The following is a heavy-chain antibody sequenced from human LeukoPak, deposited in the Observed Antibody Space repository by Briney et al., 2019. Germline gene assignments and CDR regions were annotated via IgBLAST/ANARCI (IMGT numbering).Heavy chain of an antibody. J-gene: IGHJ5*02. D-gene: IGHD2-2*02. CDR2: ISYDGSNK. CDR3: ARDSLYPKNWFDP. Sequence: GSLRLSCAASGFTFSSYAMHWVRQAPGKGLEWVAVISYDGSNKYYADSVKGRFTISRDNSKNTLYLQMNSLRAEDTAVYYCARDSLYPKNWFDPWGQGTLVTVSS. CDR1: GFTFSSYA. V-gene: IGHV3-30*01.